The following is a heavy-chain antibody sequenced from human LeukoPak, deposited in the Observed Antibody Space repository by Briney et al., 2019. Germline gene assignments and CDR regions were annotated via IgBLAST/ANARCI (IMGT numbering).Heavy chain of an antibody. D-gene: IGHD6-19*01. CDR3: ATIHLSSGWYLGDYDLDV. J-gene: IGHJ6*02. Sequence: GGSLRLSCAASGFTFSKYAIHWVRQAPGKGLQWVAVISYDGSNQYYIDSVKGRFTISRDNSKNTSYLQMNSLRAEDTAVYYCATIHLSSGWYLGDYDLDVWGQGTTVTVSS. CDR1: GFTFSKYA. V-gene: IGHV3-30-3*01. CDR2: ISYDGSNQ.